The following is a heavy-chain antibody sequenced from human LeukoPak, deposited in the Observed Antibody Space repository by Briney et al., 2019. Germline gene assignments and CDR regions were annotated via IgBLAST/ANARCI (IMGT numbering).Heavy chain of an antibody. Sequence: SQTLSLTCTVSGGSISSGSYYWSWIRQPPGKGLEWIGYIYYSGSTNYNPSLKSRVTISVDTSKNQFSLKLSSVTAADTAVYYCARPGITGTTWGFDYWGQGTLVTVSS. D-gene: IGHD1-7*01. CDR1: GGSISSGSYY. CDR2: IYYSGST. J-gene: IGHJ4*02. CDR3: ARPGITGTTWGFDY. V-gene: IGHV4-61*01.